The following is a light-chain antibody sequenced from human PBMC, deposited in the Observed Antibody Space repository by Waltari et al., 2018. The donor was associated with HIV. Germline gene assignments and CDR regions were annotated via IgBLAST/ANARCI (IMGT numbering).Light chain of an antibody. Sequence: EIVMTQSPATLSVSPGERATLSCRASQSVSSNLAWYQQKPGQAPRLLIYEVSTRATAIPPRFSGSGSGTEFNLTISNLQSEDFAVYYCQQSDNWPPWTFGRGTKVEVK. CDR2: EVS. V-gene: IGKV3D-15*01. J-gene: IGKJ1*01. CDR3: QQSDNWPPWT. CDR1: QSVSSN.